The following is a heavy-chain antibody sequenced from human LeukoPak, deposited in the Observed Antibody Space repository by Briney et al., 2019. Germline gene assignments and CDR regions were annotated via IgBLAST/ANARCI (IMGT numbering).Heavy chain of an antibody. CDR1: GGSLTTDNW. V-gene: IGHV4-4*02. CDR2: IHHSGST. Sequence: PSETLSLTCSVSGGSLTTDNWWTWVRQPPGKGLEWIGEIHHSGSTNYNPSLKSRVTISIDKSKNQFSLKLTSVTAADTAVYYCARGYHHDSKWGQGILVTVSS. J-gene: IGHJ4*02. CDR3: ARGYHHDSK. D-gene: IGHD3-22*01.